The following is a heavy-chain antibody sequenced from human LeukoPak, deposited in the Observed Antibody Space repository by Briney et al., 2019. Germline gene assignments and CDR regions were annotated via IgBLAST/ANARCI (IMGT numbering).Heavy chain of an antibody. CDR2: ITSGGNT. D-gene: IGHD5-12*01. J-gene: IGHJ4*02. CDR3: ARGRGYRDYDRPLDY. CDR1: GFTVSSNY. V-gene: IGHV3-53*01. Sequence: GGSLGLSCAASGFTVSSNYMNWVRQAPGKGLEWVSVITSGGNTYYADSVKGRFTTSRDNSKNTLYVQMNSLRAEDTAIYYCARGRGYRDYDRPLDYWGQGTLVTVSS.